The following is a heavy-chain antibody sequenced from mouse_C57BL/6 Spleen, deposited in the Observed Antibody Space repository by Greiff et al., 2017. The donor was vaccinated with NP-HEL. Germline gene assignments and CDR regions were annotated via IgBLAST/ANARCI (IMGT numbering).Heavy chain of an antibody. J-gene: IGHJ3*01. CDR3: ARGAYYYGSSH. V-gene: IGHV5-17*01. D-gene: IGHD1-1*01. CDR1: GFTFSDYG. Sequence: EVMLVESGGGLVKPGGSLKLSCAASGFTFSDYGMHWVRQAPEKGLEWVAYISSGSSTIYYADTVKGRFTISRDNAKNTLFLQMTSLRSEDTAMYYCARGAYYYGSSHWGQGTLVTVSA. CDR2: ISSGSSTI.